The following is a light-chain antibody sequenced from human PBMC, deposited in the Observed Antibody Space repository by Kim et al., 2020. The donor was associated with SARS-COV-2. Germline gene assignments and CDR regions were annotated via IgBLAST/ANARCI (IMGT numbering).Light chain of an antibody. CDR2: YDS. CDR3: QVWDSSSDHWV. V-gene: IGLV3-21*04. J-gene: IGLJ3*02. CDR1: NIGGKS. Sequence: APGRTARITCGGNNIGGKSVPWYQQKPGQAPVLVIYYDSDRPTGIPERFSGSNSGTTATLTISRVEAGDEADYYCQVWDSSSDHWVFGGGTKLTVL.